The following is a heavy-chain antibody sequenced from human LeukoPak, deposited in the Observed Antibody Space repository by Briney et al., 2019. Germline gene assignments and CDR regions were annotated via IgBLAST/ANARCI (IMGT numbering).Heavy chain of an antibody. V-gene: IGHV3-7*01. Sequence: GGSLRLSCAASGFTLSGHWMSWVRLAPGKGLEWVAHIKRDGTEKYHVDSVKGRFTISRDNAKNSLYLQMTSLRAEDTALYYCARGGTWYIDYWGQGVLVTVSS. D-gene: IGHD6-25*01. J-gene: IGHJ4*02. CDR2: IKRDGTEK. CDR1: GFTLSGHW. CDR3: ARGGTWYIDY.